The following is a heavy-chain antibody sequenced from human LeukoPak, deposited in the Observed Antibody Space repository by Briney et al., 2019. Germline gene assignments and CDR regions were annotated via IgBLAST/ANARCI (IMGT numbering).Heavy chain of an antibody. Sequence: GGSLRLSCAASGFTFSSYAMRWVRQAPGKGLEWVSAISDSGGSTYYADSVKGRFTISRDNSKNTLYLQMNSLRAEDTAVYYGGKDYRGDMIQFGEVIDPYWGRGTLVTVSS. CDR2: ISDSGGST. J-gene: IGHJ4*02. CDR3: GKDYRGDMIQFGEVIDPY. CDR1: GFTFSSYA. D-gene: IGHD3-16*02. V-gene: IGHV3-23*01.